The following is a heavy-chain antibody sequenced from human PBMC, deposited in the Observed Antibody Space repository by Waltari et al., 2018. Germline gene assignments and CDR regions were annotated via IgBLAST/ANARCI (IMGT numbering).Heavy chain of an antibody. D-gene: IGHD3-10*01. J-gene: IGHJ6*03. V-gene: IGHV1-69*05. CDR1: GGTFSSYA. CDR2: IIPIFGTA. Sequence: QVQLVQSGAEVKKPGSSVKVSCKASGGTFSSYAISWVRQAPGQGLEWLGGIIPIFGTANYAQKFQGRVTITTDESTSTAYMELSSLRSEDTAVYYCARDTAPYYYGSGPRDLDYYYMDVWGKGTTVTVSS. CDR3: ARDTAPYYYGSGPRDLDYYYMDV.